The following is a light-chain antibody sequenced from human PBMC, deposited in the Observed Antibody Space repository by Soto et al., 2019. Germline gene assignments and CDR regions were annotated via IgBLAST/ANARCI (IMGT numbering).Light chain of an antibody. CDR1: QTVSSTY. V-gene: IGKV3-20*01. CDR3: QQYGSSPLT. J-gene: IGKJ4*01. CDR2: GAS. Sequence: IVLTQSPGTLSLSPGETATLSCRASQTVSSTYLAWYQHKPGRAPRLLIDGASSRAAGIPDRFSGSGSGTDFTLTISRLEPEDLAVYYCQQYGSSPLTFGGGTKVEIK.